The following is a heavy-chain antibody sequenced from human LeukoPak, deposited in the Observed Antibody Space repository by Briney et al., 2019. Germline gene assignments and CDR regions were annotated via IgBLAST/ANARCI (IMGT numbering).Heavy chain of an antibody. D-gene: IGHD1-1*01. Sequence: GRSLRLSCAASGFTFSSYGMHWVRQAPGKGLEWVAVIWYDGSNEYYADSVKGRFTISRDNSKNTLYLQMNSLRAEDTAVYYCARDLVGTTKHYYYGMDVWGKGTTVTVSS. J-gene: IGHJ6*04. CDR1: GFTFSSYG. CDR2: IWYDGSNE. V-gene: IGHV3-33*01. CDR3: ARDLVGTTKHYYYGMDV.